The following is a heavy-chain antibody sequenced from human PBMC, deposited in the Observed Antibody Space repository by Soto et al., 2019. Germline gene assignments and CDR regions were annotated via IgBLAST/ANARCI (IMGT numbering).Heavy chain of an antibody. CDR1: GYTFTSYA. CDR3: ARGASSVTTFYFDL. Sequence: QVQVVQSGAEVKKPWASLKVSCKASGYTFTSYAMHWVRQAPGQRLEWMGWINTGNGNTKNSQKFQGRVTITRDTFASTAYMELSSLRSEDTAVYYCARGASSVTTFYFDLWGRGTLVTVSS. D-gene: IGHD4-17*01. J-gene: IGHJ2*01. CDR2: INTGNGNT. V-gene: IGHV1-3*04.